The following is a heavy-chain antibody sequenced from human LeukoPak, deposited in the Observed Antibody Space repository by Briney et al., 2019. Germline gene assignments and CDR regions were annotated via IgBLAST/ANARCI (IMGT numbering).Heavy chain of an antibody. Sequence: VASVKVSCKASGYTFTSYDINWVRQATGQGLEWMGWINPNSGGTNYAQKFQGRVTMTRDTSISTAYMELSRLRSDDTAVYYCARTSAVFVWGSYRYDYWGQGTLVTVSS. D-gene: IGHD3-16*02. V-gene: IGHV1-2*02. CDR2: INPNSGGT. CDR1: GYTFTSYD. CDR3: ARTSAVFVWGSYRYDY. J-gene: IGHJ4*02.